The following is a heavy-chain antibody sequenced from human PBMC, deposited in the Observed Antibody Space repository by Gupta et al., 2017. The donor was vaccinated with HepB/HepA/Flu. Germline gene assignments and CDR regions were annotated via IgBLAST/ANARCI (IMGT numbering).Heavy chain of an antibody. J-gene: IGHJ3*02. D-gene: IGHD2-2*01. CDR2: IIPICGTA. CDR1: GCTFSSYA. V-gene: IGHV1-69*01. Sequence: QVQLVQSGAEVKKPGSSVKVSCKASGCTFSSYAISWVRPALGQGREWMGGIIPICGTANYAQKFQGRVTITADESTSTAYMELSSLRSEDTAVYYCASGLYCSSTSCYSDDAFDIWGQGTMVTVSS. CDR3: ASGLYCSSTSCYSDDAFDI.